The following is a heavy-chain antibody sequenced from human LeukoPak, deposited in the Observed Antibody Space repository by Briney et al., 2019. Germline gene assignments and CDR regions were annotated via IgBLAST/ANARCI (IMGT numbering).Heavy chain of an antibody. D-gene: IGHD2-2*01. CDR1: GGSISSYY. J-gene: IGHJ6*03. CDR2: IYYSGST. V-gene: IGHV4-59*01. Sequence: SETLSLTCTVSGGSISSYYWSWIRQPPGKGLEWIGYIYYSGSTNYNPSLKSRVTISVDTSKNQFSLKLSSVTAADTAVYYCARGEYQLPYYYYMDVWGKGTTVTVSS. CDR3: ARGEYQLPYYYYMDV.